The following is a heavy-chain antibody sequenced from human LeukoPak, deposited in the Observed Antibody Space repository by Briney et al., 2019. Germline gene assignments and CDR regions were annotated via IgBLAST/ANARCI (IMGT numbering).Heavy chain of an antibody. CDR2: INWNGGST. J-gene: IGHJ5*02. V-gene: IGHV3-20*04. CDR1: GFTFDDYG. CDR3: ARGGEDILTGYWENWFDP. Sequence: GGSLRLSCAASGFTFDDYGMSWVRQAPGKGLEWVSGINWNGGSTGYADSVKGRFTISRDNAKNSLYLQMNSLRAEDTAVYYCARGGEDILTGYWENWFDPWGQGTLVTVSS. D-gene: IGHD3-9*01.